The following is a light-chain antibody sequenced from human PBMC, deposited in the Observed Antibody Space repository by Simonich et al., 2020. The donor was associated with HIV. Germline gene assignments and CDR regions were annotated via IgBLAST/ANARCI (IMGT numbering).Light chain of an antibody. CDR2: EVS. Sequence: DIVMTQTPLSLSVTPGQPASISWKSSQSLLHRDGKTFLYWYLQKPGQSPQLLIYEVSSRFSGVPEMFSGSGSGTEFTLRIRRVEAEDVGIYYCMQGIYLPYTFGQGTKLEIK. V-gene: IGKV2-29*02. CDR1: QSLLHRDGKTF. J-gene: IGKJ2*01. CDR3: MQGIYLPYT.